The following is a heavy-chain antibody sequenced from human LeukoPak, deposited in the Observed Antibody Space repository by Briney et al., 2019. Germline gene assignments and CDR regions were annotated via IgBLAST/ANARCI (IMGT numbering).Heavy chain of an antibody. J-gene: IGHJ4*02. Sequence: AASVKVSCKASGYTFTSYGMSWVRQAPGQGLEWMGWISAYNGNTNYAQKLQGRVTMTTDTSTSTAYMELRSLRSDDTAVYYCARDKSMAYFDYWGQGTLVTVSS. CDR2: ISAYNGNT. CDR1: GYTFTSYG. V-gene: IGHV1-18*01. CDR3: ARDKSMAYFDY. D-gene: IGHD5-24*01.